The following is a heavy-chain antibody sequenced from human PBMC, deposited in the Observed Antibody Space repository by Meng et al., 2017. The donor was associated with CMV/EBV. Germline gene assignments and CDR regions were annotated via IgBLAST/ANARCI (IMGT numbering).Heavy chain of an antibody. CDR2: IISILGIA. D-gene: IGHD4-11*01. V-gene: IGHV1-69*04. CDR3: ARDKTPQYDWFDP. CDR1: GCTFGSYT. Sequence: SVNVSCKASGCTFGSYTISWVRQAPAQGLEWMGRIISILGIANYAQKCQGRVTITADKSTSPAYMELSSLRSADTAVYYCARDKTPQYDWFDPWGQGTLVTVSS. J-gene: IGHJ5*02.